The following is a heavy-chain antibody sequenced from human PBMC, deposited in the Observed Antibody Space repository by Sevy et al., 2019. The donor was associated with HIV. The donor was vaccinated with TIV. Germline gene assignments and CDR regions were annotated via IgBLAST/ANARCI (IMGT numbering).Heavy chain of an antibody. Sequence: GGSLRLSCAASGFTFDDYTMHWVRQAPGKGLEWVSLISWDGGSTYYADSVKGRFTISRDNSKNSLYLQMNSLRTEDTALCYCAKDMYYYDSSGFVYWGQGTLVTVSS. V-gene: IGHV3-43*01. CDR3: AKDMYYYDSSGFVY. D-gene: IGHD3-22*01. CDR1: GFTFDDYT. J-gene: IGHJ4*02. CDR2: ISWDGGST.